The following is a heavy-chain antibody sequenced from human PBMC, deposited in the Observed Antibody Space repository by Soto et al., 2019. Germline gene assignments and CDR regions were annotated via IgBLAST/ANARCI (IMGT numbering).Heavy chain of an antibody. CDR2: MNPNSGNT. Sequence: QVQLVQSGAEVKKPGASVKVSCKASGYTFTSYDINWVRQATGQGLEWMGWMNPNSGNTGYAQKFQGRVTMTRNTSISTAYMELGSLRSEDTAVYYCARLGYCSGGSCSTEVYYYYMDVWGKGTTVTVSS. CDR1: GYTFTSYD. CDR3: ARLGYCSGGSCSTEVYYYYMDV. D-gene: IGHD2-15*01. V-gene: IGHV1-8*01. J-gene: IGHJ6*03.